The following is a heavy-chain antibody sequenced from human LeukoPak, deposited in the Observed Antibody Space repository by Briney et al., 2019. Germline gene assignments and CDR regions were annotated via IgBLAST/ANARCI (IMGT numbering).Heavy chain of an antibody. D-gene: IGHD2-8*01. J-gene: IGHJ3*02. V-gene: IGHV4-59*01. CDR1: GGSISXXX. CDR2: IYYSGST. Sequence: XVSGGSISXXXXXWIRXPPGXXXXXIGYIYYSGSTNYNPSLKSRVTISVDTSKNQFSLKLSSVTAADTAVYYCARLSSQWDAFDIWGQGTMVTVSS. CDR3: ARLSSQWDAFDI.